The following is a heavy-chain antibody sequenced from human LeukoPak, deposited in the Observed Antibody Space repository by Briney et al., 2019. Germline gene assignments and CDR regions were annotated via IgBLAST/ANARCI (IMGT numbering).Heavy chain of an antibody. V-gene: IGHV1-18*01. CDR2: IAAYSGNT. CDR3: ARGIAAAGMGLDFDY. Sequence: ASVKVSCKASGYTFSNYGLNWVRQVPGQGLEWMGRIAAYSGNTNYAAKFQGRVTMTTDTSTSTAYMELRSLRSDDTAVYYCARGIAAAGMGLDFDYWGQGTLVTVSS. J-gene: IGHJ4*02. D-gene: IGHD6-13*01. CDR1: GYTFSNYG.